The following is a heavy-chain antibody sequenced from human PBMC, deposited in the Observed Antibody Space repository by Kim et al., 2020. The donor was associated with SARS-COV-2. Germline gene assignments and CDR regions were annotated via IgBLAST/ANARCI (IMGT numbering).Heavy chain of an antibody. D-gene: IGHD1-26*01. Sequence: DSGKGRFTISRDNSKNTLYLQMNSLRAEDTAVYYCARVLVEYSYYYGMDVWGQGTTVTVSS. J-gene: IGHJ6*02. CDR3: ARVLVEYSYYYGMDV. V-gene: IGHV3-30*01.